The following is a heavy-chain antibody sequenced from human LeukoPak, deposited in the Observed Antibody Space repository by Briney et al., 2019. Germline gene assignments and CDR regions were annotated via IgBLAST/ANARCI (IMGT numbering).Heavy chain of an antibody. V-gene: IGHV3-23*01. D-gene: IGHD6-19*01. J-gene: IGHJ5*02. Sequence: GGSLRLSCAASGFTFSNYAMSWVRQAPGKGLEWVSTIRTSGDNTYYADSVKGRFTISRDNSKNTLYPQMISLRAEDTALYYCAKCVTGWPNWFDPWGQGTLVTVSS. CDR3: AKCVTGWPNWFDP. CDR2: IRTSGDNT. CDR1: GFTFSNYA.